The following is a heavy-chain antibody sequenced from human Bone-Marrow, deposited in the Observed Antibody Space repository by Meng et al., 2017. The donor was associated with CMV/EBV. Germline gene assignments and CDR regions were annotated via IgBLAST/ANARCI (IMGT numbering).Heavy chain of an antibody. J-gene: IGHJ6*02. V-gene: IGHV3-23*01. CDR2: ISGSGGST. CDR3: AKGSVVTTLGDYYYYYGMAV. CDR1: GFTFSSYA. D-gene: IGHD4-23*01. Sequence: GESLKISCAASGFTFSSYAMSWVRQAPGKGLEWVSAISGSGGSTYYADSVKGRFTISRDNSKNTLYLQMNSLRAEDTAVYYCAKGSVVTTLGDYYYYYGMAVWGQGDTVNGAS.